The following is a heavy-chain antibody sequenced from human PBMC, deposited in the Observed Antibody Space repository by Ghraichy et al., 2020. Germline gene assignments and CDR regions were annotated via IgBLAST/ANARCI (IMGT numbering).Heavy chain of an antibody. CDR2: MTPSGRTS. CDR1: GFTFSSYS. J-gene: IGHJ5*02. Sequence: GGSLRLSCAASGFTFSSYSISWVRQAPGKGLEWVSSMTPSGRTSYYADSVKGLFTFSRDNSQNTLYLQMDSLRAEDTAVYYCTQGGAIGAVGFVSWGPGTRVTVSS. V-gene: IGHV3-23*01. CDR3: TQGGAIGAVGFVS. D-gene: IGHD3-16*01.